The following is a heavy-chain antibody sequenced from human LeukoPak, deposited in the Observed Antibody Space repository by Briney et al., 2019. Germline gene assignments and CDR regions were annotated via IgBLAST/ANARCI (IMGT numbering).Heavy chain of an antibody. J-gene: IGHJ4*02. V-gene: IGHV1-69*05. D-gene: IGHD3-9*01. CDR2: IIPIFGTA. Sequence: GASVKVSCKASGGTFSSYAISWVRQAPGQGLEWMGGIIPIFGTANYAQKFQGRVTITTDASTSTAYMELSSLRSEDTAVYYCARARYYDILTGYYHFDYWGQGTLVTVSS. CDR1: GGTFSSYA. CDR3: ARARYYDILTGYYHFDY.